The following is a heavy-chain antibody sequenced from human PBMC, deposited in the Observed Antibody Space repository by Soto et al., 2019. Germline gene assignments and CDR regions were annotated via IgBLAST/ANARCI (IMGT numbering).Heavy chain of an antibody. CDR1: GFSLTTAGAG. CDR3: AHSHNLNTEDAHGGHFDY. D-gene: IGHD3-16*01. V-gene: IGHV2-5*02. CDR2: IYWDDHE. J-gene: IGHJ4*02. Sequence: QITLKESGPTLVKSTQTLTLTCSLSGFSLTTAGAGVGWVRQSPGGALEWLALIYWDDHERYSPALKARLTITKDISRNQVVLDMTNMEPEDTGTYLCAHSHNLNTEDAHGGHFDYWGQGT.